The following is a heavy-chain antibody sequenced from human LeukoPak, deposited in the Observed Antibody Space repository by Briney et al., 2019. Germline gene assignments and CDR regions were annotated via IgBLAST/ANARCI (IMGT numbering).Heavy chain of an antibody. Sequence: SETLSLTCAVYGGSFSGYYWSWIRQPPGKGLEWIGEINHSGSTNYNPSLKSRVTISIDTSKNQFSLRLSSVTAADTAVYYCARVPWYYNILTAYLNYYYYYMDVWGKGTTVTVSS. J-gene: IGHJ6*03. V-gene: IGHV4-34*01. CDR2: INHSGST. D-gene: IGHD3-9*01. CDR1: GGSFSGYY. CDR3: ARVPWYYNILTAYLNYYYYYMDV.